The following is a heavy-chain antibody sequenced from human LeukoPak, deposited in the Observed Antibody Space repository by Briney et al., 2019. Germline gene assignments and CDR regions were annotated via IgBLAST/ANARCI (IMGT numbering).Heavy chain of an antibody. D-gene: IGHD4/OR15-4a*01. CDR1: GYTFTSYY. Sequence: ASVKVSCKASGYTFTSYYMNWVRQAPGQGLEWMGIINPSGGSTSYAQKFQGRVTMTRDMSTSTVYMELSSLRSEDTVVYYCARDAAERTETMGFGWFDPWGQGTLVTVSS. J-gene: IGHJ5*02. V-gene: IGHV1-46*01. CDR3: ARDAAERTETMGFGWFDP. CDR2: INPSGGST.